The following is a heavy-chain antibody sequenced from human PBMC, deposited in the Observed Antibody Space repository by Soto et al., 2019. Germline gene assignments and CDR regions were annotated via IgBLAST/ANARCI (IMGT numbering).Heavy chain of an antibody. CDR3: VGGQYYFDY. J-gene: IGHJ4*02. Sequence: QVQLVESGGGVVQPGRSLRLSCAASGFPFTTYGMHWVREGPGKGQEWVAVISHDGSNKYYADSVKGRFTISRDNSKNTLYLQMNSLRPEDTALYYCVGGQYYFDYRGQGTLVTVSS. D-gene: IGHD3-10*01. CDR1: GFPFTTYG. CDR2: ISHDGSNK. V-gene: IGHV3-30*03.